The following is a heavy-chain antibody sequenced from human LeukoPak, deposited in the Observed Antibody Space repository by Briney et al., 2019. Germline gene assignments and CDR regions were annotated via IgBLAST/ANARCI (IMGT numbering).Heavy chain of an antibody. CDR2: IRSKATSYAT. V-gene: IGHV3-73*01. D-gene: IGHD6-6*01. CDR3: TRHGRSPHSSSVD. CDR1: GFTFSGSD. Sequence: GGSLKLSCAASGFTFSGSDMHRVRQASGKGLEWVGRIRSKATSYATAYAASVKGRLTVSRDDSKDTAYLQMNSLKTEDTAVYYCTRHGRSPHSSSVDWGQGTLVTVSS. J-gene: IGHJ4*02.